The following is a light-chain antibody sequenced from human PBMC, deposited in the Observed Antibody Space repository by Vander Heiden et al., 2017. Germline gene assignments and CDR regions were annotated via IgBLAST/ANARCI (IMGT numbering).Light chain of an antibody. CDR2: KAS. CDR3: QQYNSYWA. CDR1: QSISSW. V-gene: IGKV1-5*03. Sequence: DLQMTQSPSTLSASVGARVTITCRASQSISSWLAWYQQKPGKAPKLLIYKASSLESGVPSRFSGSGSGTEFTLTISSLQPDDFATYYCQQYNSYWAFGQGTKVEIK. J-gene: IGKJ1*01.